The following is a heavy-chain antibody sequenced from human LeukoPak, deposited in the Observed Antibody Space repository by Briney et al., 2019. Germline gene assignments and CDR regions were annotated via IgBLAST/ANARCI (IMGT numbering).Heavy chain of an antibody. CDR1: GFTFSTFG. J-gene: IGHJ4*02. D-gene: IGHD6-19*01. CDR2: IPHDGSNK. V-gene: IGHV3-30*02. Sequence: GGSLRLSCAASGFTFSTFGMHWVRQAPGKGLEWVSFIPHDGSNKFYADSVRGRFTISRDNSRNTVYLQMKSLRIEDTALYYCAIDRTKWLEGGFDYWGQGSLVSVSS. CDR3: AIDRTKWLEGGFDY.